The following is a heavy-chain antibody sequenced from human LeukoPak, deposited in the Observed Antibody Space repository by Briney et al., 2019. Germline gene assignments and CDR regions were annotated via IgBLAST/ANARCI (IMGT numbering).Heavy chain of an antibody. V-gene: IGHV1-8*01. CDR3: ATVGVDNGGPVDY. J-gene: IGHJ4*02. CDR1: GYTFTSYD. D-gene: IGHD1-26*01. Sequence: RRASVKVSCKASGYTFTSYDIYWVRQATGQGLEWMGWMNPNSGNTIYAQKFQGRVTMTEDTSTDTAYMELSSLRSEDTAVYYCATVGVDNGGPVDYWGQGTLVTVSS. CDR2: MNPNSGNT.